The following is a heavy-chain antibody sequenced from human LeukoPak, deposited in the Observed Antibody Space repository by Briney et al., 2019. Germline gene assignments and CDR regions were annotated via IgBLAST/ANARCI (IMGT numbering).Heavy chain of an antibody. D-gene: IGHD1-26*01. V-gene: IGHV4-39*03. CDR2: IYHSGST. J-gene: IGHJ4*02. CDR3: GGGGGGGVGY. Sequence: LSETLSLTCTVSGGSISSSSYYWGWIRQPPGKGLEWIGSIYHSGSTYYNPSLKSRVTISVDTSKNQFSLKLSSVTAADTAVYCWGGGGGGGVGYWGQGTLVAVSS. CDR1: GGSISSSSYY.